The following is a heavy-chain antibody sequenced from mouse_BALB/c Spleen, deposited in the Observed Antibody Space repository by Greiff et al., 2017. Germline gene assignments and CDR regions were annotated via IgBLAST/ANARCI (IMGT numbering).Heavy chain of an antibody. J-gene: IGHJ4*01. CDR1: GFTFSSYT. D-gene: IGHD2-4*01. CDR2: ISNGGGST. V-gene: IGHV5-12-2*01. Sequence: EVMLVESGGGLVQPGGSLKLSCAASGFTFSSYTMSWVRQTPEKRLEWVAYISNGGGSTYYPDTVKGRFTISRDNAKNTLYLQMSSLKSEDTAMYYCARHGGLGGAMDYWGQGTSVTVSS. CDR3: ARHGGLGGAMDY.